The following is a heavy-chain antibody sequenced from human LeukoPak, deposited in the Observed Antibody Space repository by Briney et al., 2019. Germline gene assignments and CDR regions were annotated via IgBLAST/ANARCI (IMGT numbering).Heavy chain of an antibody. Sequence: PSETLSLTCAVYGGSFSGYYWSWIRQPPGKGLEWIGEINHSGSTNYNPSLKSRVTISVDTSKNQFSLKLSSVTAADTAVYYCARVPYSCGWYDYWGQGTLVTVSS. J-gene: IGHJ4*02. CDR2: INHSGST. CDR3: ARVPYSCGWYDY. V-gene: IGHV4-34*01. D-gene: IGHD6-19*01. CDR1: GGSFSGYY.